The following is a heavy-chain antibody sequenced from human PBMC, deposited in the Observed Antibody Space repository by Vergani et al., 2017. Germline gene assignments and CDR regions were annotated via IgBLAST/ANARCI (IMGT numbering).Heavy chain of an antibody. CDR3: ARGGYYYDFSSGYYTGNHDAFDI. D-gene: IGHD3-3*01. CDR2: IWYDGSNK. V-gene: IGHV3-33*01. Sequence: QVQLVESGGGVVQPGRSLRLSCAASGFTFSSYGMHWVRQAPGKGLEWVAVIWYDGSNKYYADSVKGRFTISRDNSKNTMYLQMNSLRAEETAVYYCARGGYYYDFSSGYYTGNHDAFDIWGQGTMVTVSS. CDR1: GFTFSSYG. J-gene: IGHJ3*02.